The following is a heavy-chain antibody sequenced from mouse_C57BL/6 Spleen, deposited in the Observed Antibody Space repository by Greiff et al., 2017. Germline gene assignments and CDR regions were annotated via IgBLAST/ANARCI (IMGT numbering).Heavy chain of an antibody. CDR1: GYTFTSYG. J-gene: IGHJ3*01. D-gene: IGHD1-1*01. CDR2: IYPRSGNT. Sequence: QVQLQQSGAELARPGASVKLSCKASGYTFTSYGISWVKQRTGQGLEWIGEIYPRSGNTYYNEKFKGKATLTADKSSSTAYMELRSLTSEDSAVYFCASFLLQAYWGQGTLVTVSA. CDR3: ASFLLQAY. V-gene: IGHV1-81*01.